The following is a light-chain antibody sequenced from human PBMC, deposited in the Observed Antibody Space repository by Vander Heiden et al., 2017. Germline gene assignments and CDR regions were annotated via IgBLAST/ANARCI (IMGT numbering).Light chain of an antibody. CDR1: QSLLHSNGYNY. V-gene: IGKV2-28*01. CDR3: MQALQTPWT. Sequence: DLVMTQSPLSLPVTPGEPASIPCRSSQSLLHSNGYNYLDWYLQKPGQSPQLLIYLGSNRASGVPDRFSGSGSGTDFTLKISRVEAEDVGVYYCMQALQTPWTFGQGTKLEIK. CDR2: LGS. J-gene: IGKJ2*02.